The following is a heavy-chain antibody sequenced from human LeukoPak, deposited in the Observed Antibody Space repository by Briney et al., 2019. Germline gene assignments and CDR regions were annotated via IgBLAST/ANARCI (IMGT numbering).Heavy chain of an antibody. CDR2: IGGSGGST. D-gene: IGHD3-22*01. J-gene: IGHJ5*02. V-gene: IGHV3-23*01. CDR1: GFNVRSYY. Sequence: GGSLRLSCAASGFNVRSYYMSWVREAPGKGLEWVSAIGGSGGSTYYADSVKGRFTISRDNSKNTLYLQMNSLRAEDTAVYYCAKSRWGYYDCGESWGQGTLVTVSS. CDR3: AKSRWGYYDCGES.